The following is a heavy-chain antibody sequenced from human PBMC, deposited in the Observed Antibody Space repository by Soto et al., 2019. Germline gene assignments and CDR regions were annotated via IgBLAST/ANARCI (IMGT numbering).Heavy chain of an antibody. V-gene: IGHV1-3*01. D-gene: IGHD5-18*01. J-gene: IGHJ4*02. Sequence: QVQLVQSGAEVKKPGASVKVSCKASGYTFTSYAMHWVRQAPGQRLEWMGWINAGNGNTKYSQKFQGRVTITRDTSASTADMELSSLRSEDTAVYYCARVGGGYSYGYDYWGQGALVTVSS. CDR2: INAGNGNT. CDR3: ARVGGGYSYGYDY. CDR1: GYTFTSYA.